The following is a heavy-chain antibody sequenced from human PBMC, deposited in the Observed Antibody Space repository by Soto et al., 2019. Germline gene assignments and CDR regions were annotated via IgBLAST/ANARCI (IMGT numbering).Heavy chain of an antibody. Sequence: QVQLVQSGAEVKKPGSSVKVSCKASGGTFSSYAISWVRQAPGQGLEWMGGIIPIFGTANYAQKFQGRVTITADESTSTAYMELSSLRSEDTAVYYCARMWTDDYSNYYYYGMDVWGQGTTVTVSS. V-gene: IGHV1-69*12. CDR2: IIPIFGTA. CDR3: ARMWTDDYSNYYYYGMDV. J-gene: IGHJ6*02. D-gene: IGHD4-4*01. CDR1: GGTFSSYA.